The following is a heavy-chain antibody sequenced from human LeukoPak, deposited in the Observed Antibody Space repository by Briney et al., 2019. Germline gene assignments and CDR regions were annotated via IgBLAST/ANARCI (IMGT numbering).Heavy chain of an antibody. D-gene: IGHD3-10*01. J-gene: IGHJ4*02. V-gene: IGHV4-59*01. Sequence: SETLSLTCTVSGGSISSYYWSWIRQPPGKGLEWIGYIYYSGSTNYNPPLKSRVTISVDTSKNQFSLKLSSVTAADTAVYYCARLRVYYYGSGSYPGDFDYWGQGTLVTVSS. CDR1: GGSISSYY. CDR2: IYYSGST. CDR3: ARLRVYYYGSGSYPGDFDY.